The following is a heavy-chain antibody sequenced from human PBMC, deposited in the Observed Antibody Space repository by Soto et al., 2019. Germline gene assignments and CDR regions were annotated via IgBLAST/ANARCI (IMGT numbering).Heavy chain of an antibody. D-gene: IGHD3-3*01. CDR1: GFTFNDCA. CDR2: ISGSGYDI. Sequence: EVQVLESGGGLVQPGGSLRLSCAASGFTFNDCAMSWARQAPGKGLEWVSSISGSGYDIYYADSVKGRFTISRDNRKNMVYLQMDNLRADDTAVYFCAKSRPRATIFGVVINGFDYWGQGTLVTVSS. V-gene: IGHV3-23*01. CDR3: AKSRPRATIFGVVINGFDY. J-gene: IGHJ4*02.